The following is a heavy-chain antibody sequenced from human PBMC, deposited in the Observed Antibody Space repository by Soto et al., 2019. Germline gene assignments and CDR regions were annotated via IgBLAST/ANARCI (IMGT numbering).Heavy chain of an antibody. V-gene: IGHV3-23*01. CDR3: AKRASGSYFDY. D-gene: IGHD3-10*01. Sequence: EVQLLESGGGLVQPGGSLRLSCAASGFTFSSYAMNWVRQAPGKGLEWVSVISGSGDSTYYADSVKGPFTISRDNSKNTLYLQMNRLRAEDTAVYYCAKRASGSYFDYWGQGTLVTVSS. CDR1: GFTFSSYA. J-gene: IGHJ4*02. CDR2: ISGSGDST.